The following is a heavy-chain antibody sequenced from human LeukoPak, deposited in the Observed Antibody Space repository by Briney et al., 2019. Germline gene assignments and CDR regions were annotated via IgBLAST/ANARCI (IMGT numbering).Heavy chain of an antibody. CDR1: GGSVSSGSYY. Sequence: SETLSLTCTVSGGSVSSGSYYWSWIRQPPGKGLEWIGYIYYSGSTHYNPSLKSRVTISVDTSRNQFSLKLNSVTAADTAVYYCARVIRAFDNWGQGTMVTVSS. CDR3: ARVIRAFDN. CDR2: IYYSGST. J-gene: IGHJ3*02. V-gene: IGHV4-61*01. D-gene: IGHD2/OR15-2a*01.